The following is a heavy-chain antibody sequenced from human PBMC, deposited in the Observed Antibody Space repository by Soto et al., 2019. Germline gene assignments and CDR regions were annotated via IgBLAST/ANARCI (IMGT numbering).Heavy chain of an antibody. D-gene: IGHD3-10*01. J-gene: IGHJ6*02. CDR1: GYSFTSYW. CDR3: ARHTYGFDPNYGMDV. Sequence: PGESLKVSCKGAGYSFTSYWISWVRKMPGKGLEWMGRIDPSDSYTNYSPSFQGHVTISADKSISTAYLQRSSLKASDTAMYYCARHTYGFDPNYGMDVWGQGTTVTVSS. CDR2: IDPSDSYT. V-gene: IGHV5-10-1*01.